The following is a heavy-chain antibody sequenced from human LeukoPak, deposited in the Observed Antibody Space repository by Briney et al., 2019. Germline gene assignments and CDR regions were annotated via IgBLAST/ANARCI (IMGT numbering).Heavy chain of an antibody. V-gene: IGHV3-48*03. CDR2: ISSRGGTI. D-gene: IGHD6-6*01. J-gene: IGHJ4*02. Sequence: GGSLRLSCAGTEVTFSTYEMTWVRQAPGKGLVWVSYISSRGGTIYYADSVKGRFTISRDNAKNSLYLQMNSLRAEDTAVYYCARESSSSEFHYWGQGTLVTVSS. CDR3: ARESSSSEFHY. CDR1: EVTFSTYE.